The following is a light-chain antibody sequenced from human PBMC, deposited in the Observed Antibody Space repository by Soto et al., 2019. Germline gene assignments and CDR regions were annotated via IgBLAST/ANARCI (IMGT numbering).Light chain of an antibody. Sequence: QSALTQPASVSGSPGQSITISCTGTSSDVGGYNYVSWYQQHPGKAPKLMIYEVSNRPSGVSNRFSGSRSGNTASLTISGLRAEDEADYYCSSYAGFYTLVFGGGTKLTVL. CDR1: SSDVGGYNY. V-gene: IGLV2-14*01. J-gene: IGLJ3*02. CDR3: SSYAGFYTLV. CDR2: EVS.